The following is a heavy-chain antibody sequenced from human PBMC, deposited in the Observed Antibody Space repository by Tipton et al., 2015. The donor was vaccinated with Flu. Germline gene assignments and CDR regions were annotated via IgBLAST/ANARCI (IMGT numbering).Heavy chain of an antibody. CDR2: ICQSGSN. J-gene: IGHJ2*01. D-gene: IGHD3-3*01. CDR1: GDSIGRGYC. CDR3: ARDHEWRNWYFDL. Sequence: TLSLTCSVSGDSIGRGYCWGWIRQPPGKGLEWIGNICQSGSNYGNPSLKSRVTISVDRSKNQFSLKLTSVTAADTAVYYCARDHEWRNWYFDLWGRGTLVTVSS. V-gene: IGHV4-38-2*02.